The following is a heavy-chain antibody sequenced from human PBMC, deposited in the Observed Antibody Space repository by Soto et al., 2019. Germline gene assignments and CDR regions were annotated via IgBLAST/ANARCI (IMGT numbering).Heavy chain of an antibody. Sequence: QVQLQESGPGLVQPSGTLSLTCAVSGDSINNSHWWSWVRQTPGKGLEWIGGTYHSGTTNYNPSLKTRVTISIDKSKNQFSLKMNCVTAADTAVYYCAREVNSSPARGPNWFDPWGQGTLVTVSS. CDR1: GDSINNSHW. D-gene: IGHD6-13*01. CDR3: AREVNSSPARGPNWFDP. CDR2: TYHSGTT. J-gene: IGHJ5*02. V-gene: IGHV4-4*02.